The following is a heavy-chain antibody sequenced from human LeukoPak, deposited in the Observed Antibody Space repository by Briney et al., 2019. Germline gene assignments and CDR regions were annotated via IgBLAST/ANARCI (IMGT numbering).Heavy chain of an antibody. D-gene: IGHD3-10*01. V-gene: IGHV4-34*12. CDR1: GFTFDDYG. CDR3: AKSNGYGLVDI. J-gene: IGHJ3*02. Sequence: PGGSLRLSCAASGFTFDDYGMSWVRQAPGKGLEWVGNIFYSGSTYYSPSLRGRVTISLDTSRNQFSLKLNSVTATDTAVYYCAKSNGYGLVDIWGQGTMVTVSS. CDR2: IFYSGST.